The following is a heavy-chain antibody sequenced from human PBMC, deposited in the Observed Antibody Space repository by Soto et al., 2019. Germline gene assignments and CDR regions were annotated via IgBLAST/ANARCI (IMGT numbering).Heavy chain of an antibody. D-gene: IGHD2-15*01. CDR1: GFFSSSGTH. CDR2: ISHDGNT. CDR3: ARARWYDAFDV. Sequence: NRSETLSLPCAYSGFFSSSGTHWGWVRKQPGRGLEWIGSISHDGNTYYSPSIKSRVTISVDMSKKQCTLKLNSVTAADTAVYYCARARWYDAFDVWGQGTVVTVSS. J-gene: IGHJ3*01. V-gene: IGHV4-38-2*01.